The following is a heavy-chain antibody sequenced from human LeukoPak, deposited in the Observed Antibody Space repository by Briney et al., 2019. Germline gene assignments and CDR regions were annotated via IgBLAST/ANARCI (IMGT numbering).Heavy chain of an antibody. CDR3: AKDGSLYCSGGSCYCDY. D-gene: IGHD2-15*01. J-gene: IGHJ4*02. CDR2: ISGSGGST. Sequence: PGGSLRLSCAASGFTFSSYAMSWVRQAPGKGLEWVSAISGSGGSTYYADSVKGRFTISRGNSKNTLYLQMNSLRAEDTAVYYCAKDGSLYCSGGSCYCDYWGQGTLVTVSS. V-gene: IGHV3-23*01. CDR1: GFTFSSYA.